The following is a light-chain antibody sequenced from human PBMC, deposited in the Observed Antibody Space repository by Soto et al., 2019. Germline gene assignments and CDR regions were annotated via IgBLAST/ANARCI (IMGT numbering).Light chain of an antibody. CDR2: GAS. CDR3: QHADSFPLIT. Sequence: EIVMTQSPATLSVSPGERATLSCRASQSVSSNLAWYQQKPGQAPRLLIYGASTRATGIPAKFSGGGSGTEFTLTISSLQSEDFATYYCQHADSFPLITFGQGTRLEIK. V-gene: IGKV3-15*01. CDR1: QSVSSN. J-gene: IGKJ5*01.